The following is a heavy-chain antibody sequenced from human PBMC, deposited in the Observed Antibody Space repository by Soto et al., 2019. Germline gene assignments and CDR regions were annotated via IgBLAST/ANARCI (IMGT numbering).Heavy chain of an antibody. Sequence: QVQLVQSGAEVKKPGSSVKVSCKASGGTFSGFSINWVRQAPGQGLEWMGEIIPIFGTANYAQKFQGRVTITADESTSTAYMELSSLRSEDTAVYYCARHGGRHSGGIDYWGQGTLVTVSS. J-gene: IGHJ4*02. V-gene: IGHV1-69*01. CDR2: IIPIFGTA. CDR3: ARHGGRHSGGIDY. D-gene: IGHD1-26*01. CDR1: GGTFSGFS.